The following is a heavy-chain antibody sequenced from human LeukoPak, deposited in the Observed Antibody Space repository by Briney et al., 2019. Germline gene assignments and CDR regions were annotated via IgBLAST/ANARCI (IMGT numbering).Heavy chain of an antibody. J-gene: IGHJ4*02. V-gene: IGHV3-23*01. CDR3: AKSAPLYSSGWYLTY. Sequence: GGSLRLSCAASGLTFSSYGMSWVRQAPGKGLEWVSAISGSGGSTYYADSVKGRFTISRDNSKNTLYLQMNSLRAEDTAVYYCAKSAPLYSSGWYLTYWGQGTLVTVSS. D-gene: IGHD6-19*01. CDR2: ISGSGGST. CDR1: GLTFSSYG.